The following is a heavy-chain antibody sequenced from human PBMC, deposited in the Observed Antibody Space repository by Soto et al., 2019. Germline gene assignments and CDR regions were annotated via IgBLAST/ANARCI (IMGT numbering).Heavy chain of an antibody. Sequence: GSLRLSCVAPGFIFSNFGMHWVRQAPGKGLEWVAVISSDEKIKQYADSVRGRFAISRDNSKNTLYLQMTSLRAEDTAIYYCARGLRSVLDYWGQGTLVTVSS. D-gene: IGHD6-6*01. CDR1: GFIFSNFG. CDR2: ISSDEKIK. J-gene: IGHJ4*02. CDR3: ARGLRSVLDY. V-gene: IGHV3-33*01.